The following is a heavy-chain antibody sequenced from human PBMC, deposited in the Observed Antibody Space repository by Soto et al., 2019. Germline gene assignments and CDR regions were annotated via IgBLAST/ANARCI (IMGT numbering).Heavy chain of an antibody. CDR3: ARGSRGYSYGYDY. D-gene: IGHD5-18*01. CDR1: YGSISVSNVF. V-gene: IGHV4-31*03. CDR2: IYYSGTT. Sequence: SETLSLTCPVSYGSISVSNVFWGWVRPHPGKGLEWIGYIYYSGTTYYNPSLKSRVTISVDTSKNQFSLKLSSVTAADTAVYYCARGSRGYSYGYDYWGQGTLVTVSS. J-gene: IGHJ4*02.